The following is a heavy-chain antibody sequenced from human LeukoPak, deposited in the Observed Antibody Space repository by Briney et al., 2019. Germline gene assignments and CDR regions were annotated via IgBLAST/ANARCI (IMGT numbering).Heavy chain of an antibody. CDR3: ARVVVVVPALSYYYYMDV. J-gene: IGHJ6*03. V-gene: IGHV1-18*01. CDR1: GYTFTSYG. Sequence: ASVKVSCKASGYTFTSYGISWVRQAPGQGLEWMGWISAYNGNTNYAQKLQGRFTMTTDTSTSTAYMELRSLRSDDTAVYYCARVVVVVPALSYYYYMDVWGKGTTVTVSS. CDR2: ISAYNGNT. D-gene: IGHD2-2*01.